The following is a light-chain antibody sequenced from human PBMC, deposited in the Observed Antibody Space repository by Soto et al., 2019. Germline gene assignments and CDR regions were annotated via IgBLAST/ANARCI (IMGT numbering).Light chain of an antibody. V-gene: IGKV4-1*01. Sequence: DIVMTQSPASLAVSLGERATINCKSSQSILHSSNNKDFLAWYQQRPGQPPKLLIYWASTRESGVPDRFSGSGSGTDFTLTVSSLQAEEVAVYYCQQSYSTPLTFGGGTKVEL. CDR2: WAS. J-gene: IGKJ4*01. CDR1: QSILHSSNNKDF. CDR3: QQSYSTPLT.